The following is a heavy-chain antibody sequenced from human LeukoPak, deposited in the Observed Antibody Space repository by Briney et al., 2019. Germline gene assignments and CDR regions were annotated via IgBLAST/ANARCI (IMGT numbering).Heavy chain of an antibody. CDR3: AKSRRGYSYGPSDY. D-gene: IGHD5-18*01. V-gene: IGHV3-30*02. CDR1: GFTFSSYG. CDR2: IRYDGCNK. Sequence: GGSLRLSCAASGFTFSSYGMHWVRQAPGKGLEWVAFIRYDGCNKYYADSVKGRFTISRDNSKNTLYLQMNSLRAEDTAVYYCAKSRRGYSYGPSDYWGQGTLVTVSS. J-gene: IGHJ4*02.